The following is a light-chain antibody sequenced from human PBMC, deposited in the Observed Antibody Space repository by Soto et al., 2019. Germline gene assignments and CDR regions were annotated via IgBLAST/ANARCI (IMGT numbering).Light chain of an antibody. CDR2: GAS. J-gene: IGKJ2*03. Sequence: EIVLTQSPGTLSLSPGESATLSCRASQSVSSTNLAWYQQKPGQSPRLVMFGASSRATGIPDRFSGSGSGTDFTLTISRLEHEDFAVYYGQQYGSSPVSFGQGTKLEIK. CDR1: QSVSSTN. CDR3: QQYGSSPVS. V-gene: IGKV3-20*01.